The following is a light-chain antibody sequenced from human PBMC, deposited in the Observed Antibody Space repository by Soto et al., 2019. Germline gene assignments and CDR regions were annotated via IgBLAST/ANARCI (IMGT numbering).Light chain of an antibody. Sequence: DIQLTQSPSFLSASVGDRVTITGRASQGISSDFAWYQVKPGKVPTLLMYTTATLQSAIPSRVSGGGSGTEIALTISSLQPADPATYYCQQANRYSLTFGGGTKVEIK. CDR2: TTA. CDR3: QQANRYSLT. V-gene: IGKV1-9*01. CDR1: QGISSD. J-gene: IGKJ4*01.